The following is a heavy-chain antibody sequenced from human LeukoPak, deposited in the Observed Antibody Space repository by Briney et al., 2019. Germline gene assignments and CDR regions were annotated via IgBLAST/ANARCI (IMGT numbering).Heavy chain of an antibody. Sequence: AASVKVSCKASGGTFSSYAISWARQAPGQGLEWMGGIIPIFGTANYAQKFQGRVTITTDESTSTAYMELSSLRSEDTAVYYCARGYIAVAGIRDDYYMDVWGKGTTVTVSS. CDR1: GGTFSSYA. D-gene: IGHD6-19*01. J-gene: IGHJ6*03. CDR3: ARGYIAVAGIRDDYYMDV. V-gene: IGHV1-69*05. CDR2: IIPIFGTA.